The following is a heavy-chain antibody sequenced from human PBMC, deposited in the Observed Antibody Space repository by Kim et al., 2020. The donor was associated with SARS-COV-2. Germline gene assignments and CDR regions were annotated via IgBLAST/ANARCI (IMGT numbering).Heavy chain of an antibody. CDR3: TTGLAVTQTHY. V-gene: IGHV3-15*01. J-gene: IGHJ4*02. Sequence: TDYAAPVKGRFTISRDDSKNTLYLQMNSLKTEDTAVYYCTTGLAVTQTHYWGQGTLVTVSS. D-gene: IGHD2-21*02. CDR2: T.